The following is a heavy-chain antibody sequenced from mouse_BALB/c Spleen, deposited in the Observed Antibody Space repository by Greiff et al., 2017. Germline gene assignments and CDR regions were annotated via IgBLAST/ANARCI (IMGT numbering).Heavy chain of an antibody. J-gene: IGHJ2*01. CDR1: GFTFSSYG. D-gene: IGHD6-1*01. Sequence: EVQGVESGGGLVQPGGSLKLSCAASGFTFSSYGMSWVRQTPDKRLELVATINSNGGSTYYPDSVKGRCTISRDNAKNTLYLQMSSLKSEDTAMYYCARDDSLDYWGQGTTLTVSS. CDR3: ARDDSLDY. V-gene: IGHV5-6-3*01. CDR2: INSNGGST.